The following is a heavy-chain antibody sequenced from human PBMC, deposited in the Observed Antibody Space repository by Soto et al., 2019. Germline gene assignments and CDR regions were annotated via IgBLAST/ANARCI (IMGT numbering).Heavy chain of an antibody. CDR1: GGSISSGGYY. V-gene: IGHV4-31*03. J-gene: IGHJ5*02. CDR3: ARDTGSGGGWFDP. CDR2: IYYSGST. Sequence: QVQLQESGPGLVKPSQTLSLTCTVSGGSISSGGYYWSWIRQHPGKGLEWIGYIYYSGSTYYNPSPKSRVTISVATSKNQFSLKLGSVTAADTAVYYCARDTGSGGGWFDPWGQGTLVTVSS. D-gene: IGHD3-10*01.